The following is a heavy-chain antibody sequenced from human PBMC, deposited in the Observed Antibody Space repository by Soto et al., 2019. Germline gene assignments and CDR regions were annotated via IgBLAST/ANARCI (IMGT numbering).Heavy chain of an antibody. CDR2: ISTYNGTT. Sequence: ASVEGSCKASGYPFGNYGISLVRPAPGQGLEWMGWISTYNGTTDYAQKFQGRVTLTTDISTSTAYMEVRSLRSDDTAVYYCARYYYDDSGYDNWCDPWGQGTLVTVS. J-gene: IGHJ5*02. V-gene: IGHV1-18*01. D-gene: IGHD3-22*01. CDR1: GYPFGNYG. CDR3: ARYYYDDSGYDNWCDP.